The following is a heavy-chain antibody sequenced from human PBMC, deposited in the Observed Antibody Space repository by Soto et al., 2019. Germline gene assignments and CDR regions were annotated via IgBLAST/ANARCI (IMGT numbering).Heavy chain of an antibody. Sequence: QVQLVESGGGVVQPGRSLRVSCAASGFTFSGYGMQWVRQAPGKGLEWVAVIAHDGTDQYYADSVKGRFTISRDNSKNTLYLQMSGLRAEDTAMYYCTRSLGGSSYFVSDHWGQGTLVTVSS. CDR1: GFTFSGYG. V-gene: IGHV3-30*03. D-gene: IGHD2-15*01. CDR2: IAHDGTDQ. CDR3: TRSLGGSSYFVSDH. J-gene: IGHJ4*02.